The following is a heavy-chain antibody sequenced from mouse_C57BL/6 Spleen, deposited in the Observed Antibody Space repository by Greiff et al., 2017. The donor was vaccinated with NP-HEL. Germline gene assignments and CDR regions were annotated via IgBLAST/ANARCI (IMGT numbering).Heavy chain of an antibody. CDR3: ARGGHYYGSRYAMDY. J-gene: IGHJ4*01. CDR1: GFTFTDYY. Sequence: EVQGVESGGGLVQPGGSLSLSCAASGFTFTDYYMSWVRQPPGKALEWLGFIRNKANGYTTEYSASVKGRFTISRDNSQSILYLQMNALRAEDSATYYCARGGHYYGSRYAMDYWGQGTSVTVSS. V-gene: IGHV7-3*01. CDR2: IRNKANGYTT. D-gene: IGHD1-1*01.